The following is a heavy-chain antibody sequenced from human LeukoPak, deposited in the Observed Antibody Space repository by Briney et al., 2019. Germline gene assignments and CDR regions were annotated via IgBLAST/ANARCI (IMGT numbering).Heavy chain of an antibody. V-gene: IGHV4-59*01. CDR1: GGSISTYY. J-gene: IGHJ4*02. CDR2: IYYSGST. D-gene: IGHD6-6*01. Sequence: SETLSLTCTVSGGSISTYYWSWIRQPPGKGLEWIGYIYYSGSTNYNPSLKSRVTISVDTSKNQFSLKLSSVTAADTAVYYCARDFGGSSSSPFDYWGQGTLVTVSS. CDR3: ARDFGGSSSSPFDY.